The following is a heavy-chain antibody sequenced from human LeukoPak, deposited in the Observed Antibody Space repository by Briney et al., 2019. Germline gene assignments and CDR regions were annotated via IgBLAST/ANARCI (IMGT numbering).Heavy chain of an antibody. CDR2: IKQDGSEK. V-gene: IGHV3-7*01. Sequence: GGSLRLSCAASGFTLSSYWMSWVRQAPGKGLEWVANIKQDGSEKYYVDSVKGRFTISRDNAKNSLYLQMNTLRAEDTAVYYCARHFSGVTGYTYGRGIDYWGQGTLVTVSS. CDR3: ARHFSGVTGYTYGRGIDY. D-gene: IGHD5-18*01. CDR1: GFTLSSYW. J-gene: IGHJ4*02.